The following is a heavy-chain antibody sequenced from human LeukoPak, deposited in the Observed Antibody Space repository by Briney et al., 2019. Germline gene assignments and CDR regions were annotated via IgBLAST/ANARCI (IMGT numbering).Heavy chain of an antibody. CDR3: VKPPIYYDFWSGSGGDGLDV. J-gene: IGHJ6*02. CDR1: GFTFSSYA. Sequence: GGSLRLSCAASGFTFSSYAMSWVRQAPGKGLEWVSAISGGGGTTYYADSVKGRFTISRDNSKNTLYLQMNSLRAEDTAVYYCVKPPIYYDFWSGSGGDGLDVWGQGTTVTVSS. CDR2: ISGGGGTT. D-gene: IGHD3-3*01. V-gene: IGHV3-23*01.